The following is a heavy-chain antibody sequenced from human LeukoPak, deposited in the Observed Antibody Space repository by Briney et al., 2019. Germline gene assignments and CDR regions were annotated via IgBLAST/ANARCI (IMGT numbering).Heavy chain of an antibody. J-gene: IGHJ4*02. CDR2: ISAYNGNT. CDR1: GYTFTSYG. CDR3: ARDTDSWRGYSYGRIDY. V-gene: IGHV1-18*01. Sequence: GASVKVSCKASGYTFTSYGISWVRQAPGQGLEWMGWISAYNGNTNYAQKLQGRVTMTTDTSTSTAYMELRSLRSDDTAVYYCARDTDSWRGYSYGRIDYWGQGTLVTVSS. D-gene: IGHD5-18*01.